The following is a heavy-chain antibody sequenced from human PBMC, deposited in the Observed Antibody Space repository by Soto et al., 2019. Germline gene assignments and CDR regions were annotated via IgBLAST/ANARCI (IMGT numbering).Heavy chain of an antibody. J-gene: IGHJ6*02. CDR2: MNPNSGNT. CDR1: GYTFTSYD. Sequence: QVQLVQSGAGVKKPGASVKVSCKASGYTFTSYDINWVRQATGQGLEWMGWMNPNSGNTGYAQKFQGRVTMTRNTSLTTAYIELSSLRSEDTAVYYCAREMTTRGMDGWGQGTTVTVSS. CDR3: AREMTTRGMDG. V-gene: IGHV1-8*01. D-gene: IGHD1-1*01.